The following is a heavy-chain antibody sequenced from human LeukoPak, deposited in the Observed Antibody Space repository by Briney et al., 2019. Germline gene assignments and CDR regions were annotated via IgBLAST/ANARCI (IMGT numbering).Heavy chain of an antibody. Sequence: GASVKVSCKASGYTFTTYYMHWVRQALGQGLEWIGIINPSDGSTTYAQRFQGRVIMTRDTSTSIVYMELSSLRSEDTAVYYCARHQGAGEYPFDYWGQGTLVTVAS. J-gene: IGHJ4*02. CDR3: ARHQGAGEYPFDY. CDR2: INPSDGST. D-gene: IGHD3-16*01. CDR1: GYTFTTYY. V-gene: IGHV1-46*01.